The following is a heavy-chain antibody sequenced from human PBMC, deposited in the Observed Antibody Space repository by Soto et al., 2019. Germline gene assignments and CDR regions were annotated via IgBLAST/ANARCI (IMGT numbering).Heavy chain of an antibody. CDR1: GGTFSSYA. D-gene: IGHD6-13*01. J-gene: IGHJ6*02. Sequence: SVKVSCKASGGTFSSYAISWVRQAPGQGLEWMGGIIPIFGTANYAQKFQGRATITADESTSTAYMELSSLRAEDTAVYYCAGGGGSSSGYYYYYGMDVWGQGTTVTVSS. CDR3: AGGGGSSSGYYYYYGMDV. V-gene: IGHV1-69*13. CDR2: IIPIFGTA.